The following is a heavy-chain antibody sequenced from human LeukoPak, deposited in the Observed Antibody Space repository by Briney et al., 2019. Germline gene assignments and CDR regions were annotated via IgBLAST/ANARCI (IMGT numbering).Heavy chain of an antibody. CDR2: ISVSGGST. J-gene: IGHJ5*02. CDR3: VKDRPTMVRGVPWFDP. CDR1: GFTFSSYA. V-gene: IGHV3-23*01. Sequence: GGSLRLSCAASGFTFSSYAMSWVRQAPGKGLEWVSAISVSGGSTYYADSVKGRFTISRDNSKNTLYLQMNSLRAEGTAVYYCVKDRPTMVRGVPWFDPWGQGTLVTVSS. D-gene: IGHD3-10*01.